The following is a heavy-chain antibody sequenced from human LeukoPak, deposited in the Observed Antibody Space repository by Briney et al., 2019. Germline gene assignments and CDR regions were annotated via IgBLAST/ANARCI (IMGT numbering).Heavy chain of an antibody. J-gene: IGHJ4*02. D-gene: IGHD2-2*01. Sequence: SETLSLTCTVSGGSISSSSYYWGWIRQPPGKGLEWIGSIYYSGSTYYNPSLKSRVTISVDTSKNQFSLKLSSVTAADTAVYYCARLAVPAAPMGDYWGQGTLVTVSS. V-gene: IGHV4-39*01. CDR2: IYYSGST. CDR3: ARLAVPAAPMGDY. CDR1: GGSISSSSYY.